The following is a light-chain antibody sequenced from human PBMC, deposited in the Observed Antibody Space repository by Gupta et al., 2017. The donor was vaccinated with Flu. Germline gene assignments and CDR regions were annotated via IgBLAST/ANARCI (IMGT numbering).Light chain of an antibody. CDR2: EDR. J-gene: IGLJ3*02. Sequence: GQTARITCSGDALPKKDADWYQQKAGQAPVLIIYEDRKRPSGIPERFSGSSSGTMATLTISGAQVEDEADYYCYSTDTSGNHRVFGGGTNLTVL. CDR3: YSTDTSGNHRV. CDR1: ALPKKD. V-gene: IGLV3-10*01.